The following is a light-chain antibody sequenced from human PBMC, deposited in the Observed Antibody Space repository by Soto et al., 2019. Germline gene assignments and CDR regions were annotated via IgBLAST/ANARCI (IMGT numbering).Light chain of an antibody. CDR1: SSDVGGYNY. CDR2: DVS. CDR3: CSYAGSSRNV. V-gene: IGLV2-11*01. J-gene: IGLJ1*01. Sequence: QSALTQPRSVSGSPGQSVTISCTGTSSDVGGYNYVSWYQQHPGKAPKLMIYDVSKWPSGVPDRFSGSKSGNTASLTISGLQAEDEADYYCCSYAGSSRNVFGTGTKVTVL.